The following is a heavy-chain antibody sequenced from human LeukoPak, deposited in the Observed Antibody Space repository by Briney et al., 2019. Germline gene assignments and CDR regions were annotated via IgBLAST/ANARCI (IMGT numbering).Heavy chain of an antibody. CDR1: GFTFSSYS. V-gene: IGHV3-48*02. D-gene: IGHD3-22*01. J-gene: IGHJ4*02. CDR2: ISSSSSTI. CDR3: ARSLLTMIVVVFDY. Sequence: GGSLRLSCAASGFTFSSYSMNWVRQAPGKGLEWVSYISSSSSTIYYADSVKGRFTISRDNAKNSLYLQMNSLRDEDTAVYYCARSLLTMIVVVFDYWGQGTLVTVSS.